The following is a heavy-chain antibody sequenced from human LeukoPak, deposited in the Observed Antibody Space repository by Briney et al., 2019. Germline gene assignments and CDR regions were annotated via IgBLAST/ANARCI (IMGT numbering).Heavy chain of an antibody. V-gene: IGHV4-34*01. CDR1: GVSVSDYY. CDR2: VSPGGYT. Sequence: SDTLSLTCAVSGVSVSDYYWSWIRQSPEKGLEWIGEVSPGGYTTYNPSLRSRVFISEDTSENQLSLNVTSVTAADTALYYCARIRCGRGQARCYNHWAQGSLVTVSS. J-gene: IGHJ5*02. CDR3: ARIRCGRGQARCYNH. D-gene: IGHD2-21*01.